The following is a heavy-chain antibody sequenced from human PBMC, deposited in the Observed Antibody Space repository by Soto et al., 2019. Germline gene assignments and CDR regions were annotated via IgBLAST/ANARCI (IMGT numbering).Heavy chain of an antibody. V-gene: IGHV3-53*01. CDR1: GFTVSSNY. D-gene: IGHD3-22*01. CDR2: IYSGGST. CDR3: ARDVAFYDTGAYYYYGMDV. J-gene: IGHJ6*02. Sequence: EVQLVESGGGLIQPGGSLRLSCAASGFTVSSNYMSWVRQAPGKGLEWVSIIYSGGSTYYADSVKGRFTISRDNSKNTLYLQMNSLRAEDTAVYYCARDVAFYDTGAYYYYGMDVWGQGTTVTVSS.